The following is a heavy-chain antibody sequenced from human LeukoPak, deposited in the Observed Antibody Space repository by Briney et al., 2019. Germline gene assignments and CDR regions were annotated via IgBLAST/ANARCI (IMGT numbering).Heavy chain of an antibody. J-gene: IGHJ4*02. Sequence: SQTLSLTCTVSGGSISSGSYYWSWIRQPAGKGLEWIGRIYTRGSTNYNPSLKSRVTISVDTSKNQFSLKLSSVTAADTAVYYCARVGYSYGRMGFDYWGQGTLVTVSS. V-gene: IGHV4-61*02. CDR2: IYTRGST. CDR1: GGSISSGSYY. CDR3: ARVGYSYGRMGFDY. D-gene: IGHD5-18*01.